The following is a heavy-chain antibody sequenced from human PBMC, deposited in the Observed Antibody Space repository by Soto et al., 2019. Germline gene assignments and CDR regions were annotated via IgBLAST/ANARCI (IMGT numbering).Heavy chain of an antibody. CDR3: ARMVRGLYCSSTSCYTGLDY. J-gene: IGHJ4*02. CDR1: GGSFSGYY. CDR2: INHSGST. Sequence: SETLSLTCAVYGGSFSGYYWSWIRQPPGKGLEWIGEINHSGSTNYNPSLKSRVTISVDTSKNQFSLKLSSVTAADTAVYYCARMVRGLYCSSTSCYTGLDYWGQGTLVTVSS. D-gene: IGHD2-2*02. V-gene: IGHV4-34*01.